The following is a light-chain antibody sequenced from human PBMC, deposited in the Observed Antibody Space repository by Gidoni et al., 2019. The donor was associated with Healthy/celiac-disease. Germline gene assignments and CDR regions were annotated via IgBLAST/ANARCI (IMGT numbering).Light chain of an antibody. J-gene: IGLJ2*01. CDR2: GNS. CDR1: SSNIGAGYD. Sequence: ISCTGNSSNIGAGYDVHWYQQLPGTAPKLLIYGNSNRPSGVPDRFSGSKSGTSASLAITGLQAEDAADYYCQSYDSSLSAHVVFGGGTKLTVL. V-gene: IGLV1-40*01. CDR3: QSYDSSLSAHVV.